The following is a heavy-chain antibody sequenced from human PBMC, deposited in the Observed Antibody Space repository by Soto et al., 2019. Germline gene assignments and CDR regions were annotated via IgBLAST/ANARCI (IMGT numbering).Heavy chain of an antibody. CDR1: GGSVSTSPSY. J-gene: IGHJ4*02. CDR3: VREFYGHAHS. Sequence: SETLSLTCPVAGGSVSTSPSYWNWIRQPPGKGLEWIGYVFYSGSTNYNPSLESRVTISLDISKKEFSLKLRSVTAADTAVYYCVREFYGHAHSWGQGTTVTVSS. V-gene: IGHV4-61*01. D-gene: IGHD3-16*01. CDR2: VFYSGST.